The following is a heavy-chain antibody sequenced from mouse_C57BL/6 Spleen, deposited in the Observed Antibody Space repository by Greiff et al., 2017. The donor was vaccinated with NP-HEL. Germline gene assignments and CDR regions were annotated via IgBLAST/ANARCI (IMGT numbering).Heavy chain of an antibody. CDR1: GYTFTSYW. CDR3: AREGIYYGSSPDY. V-gene: IGHV1-64*01. D-gene: IGHD1-1*01. Sequence: QVQLKQPGAELVKPGASVKLSCKASGYTFTSYWMHWVKQRPGQGLEWIGMIHPNSGSTNYNEKFKSKATLTVDKSSSTAYMQLSSLTSEDSAVYYCAREGIYYGSSPDYWGQGTTLTVSS. J-gene: IGHJ2*01. CDR2: IHPNSGST.